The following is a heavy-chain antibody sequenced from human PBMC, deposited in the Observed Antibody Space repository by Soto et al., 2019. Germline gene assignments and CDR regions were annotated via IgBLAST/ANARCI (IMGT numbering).Heavy chain of an antibody. J-gene: IGHJ4*02. V-gene: IGHV3-23*01. Sequence: GESLKISCAASGFSFVNYAMNWVRQAPGKGLEWVSGLSGSGTSTYYADSVKGRFTTSRDNTKNSFYLQMNSLRAEDTAVYYCARDHINGWKFDYWGRGTLVTVSS. CDR2: LSGSGTST. CDR3: ARDHINGWKFDY. CDR1: GFSFVNYA. D-gene: IGHD6-19*01.